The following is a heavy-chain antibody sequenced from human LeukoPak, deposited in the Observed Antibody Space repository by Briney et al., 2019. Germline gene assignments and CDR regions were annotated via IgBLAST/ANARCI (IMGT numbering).Heavy chain of an antibody. CDR1: GGSISDYY. J-gene: IGHJ4*02. D-gene: IGHD5-18*01. CDR3: ARATAMVTYFDD. Sequence: SETLSLTCTVSGGSISDYYWNWIRQPAGRGLEWIGRIYSSGITNYNPSLKSRVTMSVDRSKNQFSLRLSSVTAADAAVYYCARATAMVTYFDDWGQGTLVTVSS. V-gene: IGHV4-4*07. CDR2: IYSSGIT.